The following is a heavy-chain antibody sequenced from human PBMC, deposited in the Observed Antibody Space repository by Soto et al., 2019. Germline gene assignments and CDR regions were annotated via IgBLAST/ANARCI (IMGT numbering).Heavy chain of an antibody. CDR1: GGSISSGDYY. V-gene: IGHV4-30-4*01. CDR3: RGYCSSTSCYGQYYYYGMDV. D-gene: IGHD2-2*01. Sequence: SETLSLTCTVSGGSISSGDYYWSWIRQPPGKGLEWIGYIYYSATTYYNPSLKRRVTISVDTSKNQFSLKLSSVTAADTAVYYCRGYCSSTSCYGQYYYYGMDVWVQGTTVTVSS. CDR2: IYYSATT. J-gene: IGHJ6*02.